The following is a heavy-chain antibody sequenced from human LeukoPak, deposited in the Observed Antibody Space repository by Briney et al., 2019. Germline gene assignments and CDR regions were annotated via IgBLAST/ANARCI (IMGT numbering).Heavy chain of an antibody. CDR1: GFTFSSYA. Sequence: GGSLRLSCATSGFTFSSYAMSWVRQAPGKGLEWVSVIVVSGGATYYADSLKGRFTISRDNSKNTVYLQMNRLRDEHTAVYSSAKHIGGHNTAFDYWGEGRMVTVFS. J-gene: IGHJ4*02. CDR3: AKHIGGHNTAFDY. D-gene: IGHD3-16*01. V-gene: IGHV3-23*01. CDR2: IVVSGGAT.